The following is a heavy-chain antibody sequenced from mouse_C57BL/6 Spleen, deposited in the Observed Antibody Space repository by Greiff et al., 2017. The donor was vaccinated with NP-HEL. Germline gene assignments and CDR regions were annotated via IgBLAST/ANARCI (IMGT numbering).Heavy chain of an antibody. D-gene: IGHD1-1*01. CDR2: IDPETGGT. V-gene: IGHV1-15*01. J-gene: IGHJ2*01. CDR1: GYTFTDYE. Sequence: VQLQQSGAELVRPGASVTLSCKASGYTFTDYEMHWVKQTPVHGLEWIGAIDPETGGTAYNQKFKGKAILTADKSSSTAYMKLRSLTSEDSAVYYCTKVVPLDYWGQGTTLTVSS. CDR3: TKVVPLDY.